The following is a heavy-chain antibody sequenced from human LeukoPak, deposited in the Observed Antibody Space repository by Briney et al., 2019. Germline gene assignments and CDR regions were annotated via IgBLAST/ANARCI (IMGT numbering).Heavy chain of an antibody. V-gene: IGHV4-34*01. CDR3: ARCFNWGSYYFDY. D-gene: IGHD7-27*01. J-gene: IGHJ4*02. CDR1: GGSFSGYY. CDR2: INHSGST. Sequence: SETLSLTCAVYGGSFSGYYWSWIRQPPGKGLEWIGEINHSGSTNYNPSLKSRVTISVDTSKNQFSLKLSSVTAADTAVYYCARCFNWGSYYFDYWGQGTLVTVSS.